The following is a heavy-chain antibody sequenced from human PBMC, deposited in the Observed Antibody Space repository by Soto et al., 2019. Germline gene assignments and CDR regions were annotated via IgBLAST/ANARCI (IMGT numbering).Heavy chain of an antibody. CDR2: ISWNSGSI. CDR3: AKDMAPYGSGSDYRSYY. D-gene: IGHD3-10*01. V-gene: IGHV3-9*01. CDR1: GFTFDDYA. Sequence: EVQLVESGGGLVQPGRSLRLSCAASGFTFDDYAMHWVRQAPGKGLEWVSGISWNSGSIGYADSVKGRFTISRDNAKNSLYLQMNSMRAEDTALYYCAKDMAPYGSGSDYRSYYWGQGTLVTVSS. J-gene: IGHJ4*02.